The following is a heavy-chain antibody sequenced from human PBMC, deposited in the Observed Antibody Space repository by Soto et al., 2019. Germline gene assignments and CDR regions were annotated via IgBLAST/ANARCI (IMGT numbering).Heavy chain of an antibody. J-gene: IGHJ4*02. V-gene: IGHV4-59*08. CDR2: IYFSDST. CDR3: ARQENTARHQSFDY. CDR1: GGSLSSYY. Sequence: PSETLSLTCTVSGGSLSSYYWSWIRQSPGKGLENLGYIYFSDSTNYSPSLKSRVTISVDTSKNQFFLKLNSVTAADTAVYYCARQENTARHQSFDYWGPGILVTVSS. D-gene: IGHD2-2*01.